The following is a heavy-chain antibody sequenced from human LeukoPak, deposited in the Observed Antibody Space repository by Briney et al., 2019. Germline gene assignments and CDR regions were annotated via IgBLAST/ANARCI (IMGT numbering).Heavy chain of an antibody. CDR2: IYTSGST. CDR1: GGSISSSSYY. CDR3: ARDSRVFGVEARRFDY. J-gene: IGHJ4*02. Sequence: PSETLSLTCTVSGGSISSSSYYWSWIRQPAGKGLEWIGRIYTSGSTNYNPSLKSRVTMSVDTSKNQFSLKLSSVTAADTAVYYCARDSRVFGVEARRFDYWGQGTLVTVSS. V-gene: IGHV4-61*02. D-gene: IGHD3-3*01.